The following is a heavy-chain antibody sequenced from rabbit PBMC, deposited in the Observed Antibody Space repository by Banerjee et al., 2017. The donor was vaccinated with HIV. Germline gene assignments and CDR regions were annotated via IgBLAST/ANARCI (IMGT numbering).Heavy chain of an antibody. CDR1: GIDFSSYG. Sequence: QQQLVESGGGLVTLGGSLTLTCKASGIDFSSYGIAWVRQAPGKGLEWIAYIYPDYGSTDYASWVNGRFTISLDNAQNTVFLQMTSLTAADTATYFCARDQYTSSSGYFNLWGQGTLVTVS. CDR2: IYPDYGST. CDR3: ARDQYTSSSGYFNL. J-gene: IGHJ4*01. D-gene: IGHD1-1*01. V-gene: IGHV1S47*01.